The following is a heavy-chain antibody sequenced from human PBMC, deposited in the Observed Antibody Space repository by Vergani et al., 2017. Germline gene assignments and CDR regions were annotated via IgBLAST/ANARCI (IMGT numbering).Heavy chain of an antibody. CDR2: ISWDGGST. V-gene: IGHV3-43*01. CDR1: GFTFDDYT. Sequence: EVQLVESGGVVVQPGGSLRLSCAASGFTFDDYTLHWVRQAPGKGLEWVSLISWDGGSTYYADSVKGRFTISRDNSKNSLYLQMNSLRTEDTALYYCAKAPRISPYGMDVWGQGTTVTVSS. D-gene: IGHD3-10*01. CDR3: AKAPRISPYGMDV. J-gene: IGHJ6*02.